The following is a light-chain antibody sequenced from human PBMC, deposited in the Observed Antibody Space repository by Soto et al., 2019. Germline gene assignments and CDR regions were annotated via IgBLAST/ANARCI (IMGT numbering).Light chain of an antibody. CDR2: ATS. V-gene: IGKV1-9*01. J-gene: IGKJ4*02. CDR3: QQLSSSPLT. Sequence: IQLTQSPSSLSASVGHRVTVTCRASQDISSYLAWYQQKPGKAPKLLIYATSTLQSGVPARFSRHGSGTDFALTISSLQPEDCATYYCQQLSSSPLTFGGGTKVEIK. CDR1: QDISSY.